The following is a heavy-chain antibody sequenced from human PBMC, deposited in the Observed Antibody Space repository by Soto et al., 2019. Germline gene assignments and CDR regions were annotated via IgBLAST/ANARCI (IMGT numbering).Heavy chain of an antibody. J-gene: IGHJ6*02. CDR2: ISSNGGST. Sequence: EVQLVESGGGLVQPGGSLRLSCAASGFTFSTYAMHWVRQAPGKGLEYVSAISSNGGSTYYGNSVKGRFTISRDNSKNTLYLQMCSLRADDMAVYYCARDRGYSSGHPADVWGQGTTVTVSS. CDR3: ARDRGYSSGHPADV. CDR1: GFTFSTYA. V-gene: IGHV3-64*01. D-gene: IGHD6-19*01.